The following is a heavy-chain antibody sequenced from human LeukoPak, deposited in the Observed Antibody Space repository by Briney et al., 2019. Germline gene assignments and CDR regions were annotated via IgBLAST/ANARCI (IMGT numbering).Heavy chain of an antibody. Sequence: PGGSLRLSCAASGFTFSDYGMHWVRQVPGKGLEWVALISYDGGNKFYADSVRDRFTISRDNAKNSLSLQMNSLRAEDTAVYYCARVRYFDLWGRGTLVTVSS. CDR2: ISYDGGNK. CDR1: GFTFSDYG. J-gene: IGHJ2*01. V-gene: IGHV3-30*03. CDR3: ARVRYFDL.